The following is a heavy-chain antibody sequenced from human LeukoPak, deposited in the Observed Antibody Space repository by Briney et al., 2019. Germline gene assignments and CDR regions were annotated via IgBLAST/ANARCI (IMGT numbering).Heavy chain of an antibody. V-gene: IGHV4-34*01. CDR3: ARYSSSSGGMDV. CDR2: IKHSGST. D-gene: IGHD6-6*01. Sequence: SETLSLTCAVYGGSFSGYYWSWIRQPPGKGLEWIGEIKHSGSTNYNPSLKSRVTISVDTSKSQFSLKLSSVTAADTAVYYCARYSSSSGGMDVWGQGTTVTVSS. CDR1: GGSFSGYY. J-gene: IGHJ6*02.